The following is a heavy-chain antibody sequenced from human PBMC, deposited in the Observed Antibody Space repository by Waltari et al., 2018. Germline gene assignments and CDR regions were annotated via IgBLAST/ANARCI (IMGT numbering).Heavy chain of an antibody. D-gene: IGHD3-3*01. Sequence: QVQLQESGPGLVKPSQTLSLTCTVSGGSISSGSYYWSWIRQPAGKGLEWIGRIYTSGSTNYNPSLKSRVTISVDTSKNQFSLNLSSVTAADTAVYYCARGLNTIFGVVTPFDYWGQGTLVTVSS. CDR1: GGSISSGSYY. V-gene: IGHV4-61*02. CDR3: ARGLNTIFGVVTPFDY. J-gene: IGHJ4*02. CDR2: IYTSGST.